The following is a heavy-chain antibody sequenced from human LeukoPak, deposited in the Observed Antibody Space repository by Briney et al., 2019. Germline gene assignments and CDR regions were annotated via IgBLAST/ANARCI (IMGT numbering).Heavy chain of an antibody. D-gene: IGHD4-17*01. CDR3: ARGLHGDYGYFDY. CDR2: VIPMFATA. V-gene: IGHV1-69*13. Sequence: SVKVSCKASGGTFSSYAISWARQAPGQGLEWMGGVIPMFATANYAPKFQDRVTITADESTSTAYMELRSLRSEDTAVYHCARGLHGDYGYFDYWGQGTLVTVSS. J-gene: IGHJ4*02. CDR1: GGTFSSYA.